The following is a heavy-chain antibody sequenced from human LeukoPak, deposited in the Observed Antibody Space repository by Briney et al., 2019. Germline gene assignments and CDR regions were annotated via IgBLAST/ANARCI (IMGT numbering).Heavy chain of an antibody. CDR1: GDSISGYY. D-gene: IGHD4-17*01. J-gene: IGHJ4*02. V-gene: IGHV4-59*01. CDR3: ARESRQDYVYFDC. Sequence: PSETLSLTCTVSGDSISGYYWSWIRQPPGKGLEWMGYINYSGNTNYNPSLKSRVTISVDTSKNQFSLRLTSVTAADTAVYYCARESRQDYVYFDCWGQGTLVTVSS. CDR2: INYSGNT.